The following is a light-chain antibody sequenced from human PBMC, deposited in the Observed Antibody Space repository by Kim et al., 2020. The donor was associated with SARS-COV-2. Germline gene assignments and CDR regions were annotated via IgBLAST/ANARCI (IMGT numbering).Light chain of an antibody. Sequence: GEGGNNSWSGTSANIGSNTLNWYQQLPGTAPKLLISYGNQRPSGVPDGFSGSKSGTSASLAISGLQAEDEADYYCAAWDDSRNSWVFGGGTQLTVL. V-gene: IGLV1-44*01. CDR2: YGN. J-gene: IGLJ3*02. CDR3: AAWDDSRNSWV. CDR1: SANIGSNT.